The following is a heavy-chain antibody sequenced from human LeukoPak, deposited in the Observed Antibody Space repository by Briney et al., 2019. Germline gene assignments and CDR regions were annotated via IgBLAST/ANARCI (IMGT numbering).Heavy chain of an antibody. CDR3: ARWGSGWYSIDY. Sequence: SVKVSCKASGGTFSSYAISWVRQAPGQGLEWMGGIIPIFGTANYAQKFQGRVTMTRNTSISTAYMELSSLRSEDTAVYYCARWGSGWYSIDYWGQGTLVTVSS. V-gene: IGHV1-69*05. D-gene: IGHD6-19*01. CDR1: GGTFSSYA. J-gene: IGHJ4*02. CDR2: IIPIFGTA.